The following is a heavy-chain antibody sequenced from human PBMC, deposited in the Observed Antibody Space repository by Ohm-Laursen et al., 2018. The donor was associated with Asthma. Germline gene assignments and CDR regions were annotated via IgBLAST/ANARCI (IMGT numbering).Heavy chain of an antibody. Sequence: SLRLSCAASGFTFSSYNMNWVRQAPGKGLEWVSYISSSTSSVSYADSVKGRFTISRDNAKNSLYLQMNSLRAEDTAVYYCARLATSMDYWGQGTLVTVSS. J-gene: IGHJ4*02. V-gene: IGHV3-48*04. CDR2: ISSSTSSV. CDR3: ARLATSMDY. CDR1: GFTFSSYN. D-gene: IGHD5-12*01.